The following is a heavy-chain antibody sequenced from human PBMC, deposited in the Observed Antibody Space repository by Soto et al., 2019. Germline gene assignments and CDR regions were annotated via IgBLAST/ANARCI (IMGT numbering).Heavy chain of an antibody. J-gene: IGHJ6*02. CDR3: AKDRILGGDGYYYGMDV. Sequence: PGGSLRLSCAASGFTFDDYAMHWVRQAPGKGLEWVSGISWNSGSIGYADSVKGRFTISRDNAKNSLYLQMNSLRAEDTALYYCAKDRILGGDGYYYGMDVWGQGTTVTVSS. CDR2: ISWNSGSI. CDR1: GFTFDDYA. V-gene: IGHV3-9*01. D-gene: IGHD3-16*01.